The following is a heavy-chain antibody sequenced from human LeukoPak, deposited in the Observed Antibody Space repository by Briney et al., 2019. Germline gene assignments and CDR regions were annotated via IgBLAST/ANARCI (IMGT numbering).Heavy chain of an antibody. J-gene: IGHJ4*02. CDR2: ISAYNGNT. CDR3: ARDWQPGYSSGWYSG. Sequence: ASVKVSCKASGYTFTSYGISWVRQAPGQGLEWMGWISAYNGNTNYAQKLQGRVTMTTDTSTSTAYMELRSLRSDDPAVYYCARDWQPGYSSGWYSGWGQGTLVTVSS. D-gene: IGHD6-19*01. V-gene: IGHV1-18*01. CDR1: GYTFTSYG.